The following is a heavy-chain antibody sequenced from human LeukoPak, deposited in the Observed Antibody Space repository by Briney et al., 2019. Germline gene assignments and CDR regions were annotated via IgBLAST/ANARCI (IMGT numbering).Heavy chain of an antibody. D-gene: IGHD1-14*01. J-gene: IGHJ3*02. V-gene: IGHV4-4*07. CDR2: IYTSGST. Sequence: PSETLSLTCTVSGGSISSYYWSWIRQPAGKGLEWIGRIYTSGSTNYNPSLKSRVTISVDKSKNQLSLKLSSVTAADTAVYYCARPDPEGDAFDIWGQGTMVTVSS. CDR3: ARPDPEGDAFDI. CDR1: GGSISSYY.